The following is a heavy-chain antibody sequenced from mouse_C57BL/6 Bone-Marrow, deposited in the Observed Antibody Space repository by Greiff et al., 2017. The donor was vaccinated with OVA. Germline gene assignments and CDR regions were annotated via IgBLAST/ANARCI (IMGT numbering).Heavy chain of an antibody. J-gene: IGHJ3*01. CDR2: IHPNSGST. CDR3: ARLFAY. CDR1: GYTFTSYW. V-gene: IGHV1-64*01. Sequence: QVQLQQPGAELVQPGASVTLSCKASGYTFTSYWMHWVKQRPGQGLEWIGMIHPNSGSTNYNEKFKSKATLTVDKSSSTAYMQLSSLTSEDSAVYYCARLFAYWGQGTLVTVSA.